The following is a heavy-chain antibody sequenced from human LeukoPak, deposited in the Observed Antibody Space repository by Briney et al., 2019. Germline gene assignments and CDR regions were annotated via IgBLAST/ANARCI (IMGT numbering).Heavy chain of an antibody. D-gene: IGHD2-15*01. V-gene: IGHV4-59*08. J-gene: IGHJ3*02. Sequence: SSETLSLTCTVSGGSISSYYWSWIRQPPGKGLEWIGYIYYSGSTNYNPSLKSRVTISVDTSKNQFSLKLSSVTAADTAVYYCASFTVVTDDAFDIWGQGTMVTVSS. CDR3: ASFTVVTDDAFDI. CDR2: IYYSGST. CDR1: GGSISSYY.